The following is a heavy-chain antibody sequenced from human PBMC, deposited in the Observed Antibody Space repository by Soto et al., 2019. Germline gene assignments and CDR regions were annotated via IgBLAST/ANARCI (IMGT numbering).Heavy chain of an antibody. V-gene: IGHV3-30*18. Sequence: QVQLVESGGGVVQPGRSLRLSCAASGFTFSSYGMHWVRQAPGKGLEWVAVISYDGSNKYYADSVKGRFTISRDNSKNTLYLEMNRLRAVYTAVCYCAKGGATEDGYWGQGTLVTVSS. D-gene: IGHD1-26*01. CDR3: AKGGATEDGY. CDR2: ISYDGSNK. CDR1: GFTFSSYG. J-gene: IGHJ4*02.